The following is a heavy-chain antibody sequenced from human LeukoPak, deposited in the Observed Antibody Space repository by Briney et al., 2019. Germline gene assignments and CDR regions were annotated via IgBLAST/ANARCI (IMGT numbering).Heavy chain of an antibody. J-gene: IGHJ5*02. D-gene: IGHD6-19*01. CDR3: AKDPQQWLVQGFDP. CDR1: GFTFSSDA. Sequence: GGSLRLSCAASGFTFSSDAMSWVRQAPGKGLEWVSPISGSGGSTYYADSVKGRFTISRDNSQNTLYLQMNSLRAEDTAVDYYAKDPQQWLVQGFDPWGQGTLVTVSS. CDR2: ISGSGGST. V-gene: IGHV3-23*01.